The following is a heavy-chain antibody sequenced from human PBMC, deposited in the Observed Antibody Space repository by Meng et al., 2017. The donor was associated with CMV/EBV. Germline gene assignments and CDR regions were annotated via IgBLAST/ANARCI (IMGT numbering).Heavy chain of an antibody. CDR3: AREGLRGMLLPPGI. V-gene: IGHV4-39*07. CDR2: IYYSGST. D-gene: IGHD4-17*01. J-gene: IGHJ3*02. Sequence: SETLSLTCTVSGGSISSSSYYWGWIRQPPGKGLEWIGSIYYSGSTYYNPSLKSRVTISVDTSKNQFSLKLSSVTAADTAVYYCAREGLRGMLLPPGIWGQGTMVTVSS. CDR1: GGSISSSSYY.